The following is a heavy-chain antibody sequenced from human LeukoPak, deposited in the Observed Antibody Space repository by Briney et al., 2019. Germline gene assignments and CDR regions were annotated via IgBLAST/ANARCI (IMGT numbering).Heavy chain of an antibody. Sequence: GGSLRLSCAASGFTFSSYRMSWVRQAPGKGLEWVSHINHDGSEKYYVDSVRGRFTISRDNAKNSLYLQMNSLRAEDTAVYYCARDYYDSSGYYHVGDFDYWGQGTLVTVSS. CDR3: ARDYYDSSGYYHVGDFDY. CDR2: INHDGSEK. J-gene: IGHJ4*02. D-gene: IGHD3-22*01. CDR1: GFTFSSYR. V-gene: IGHV3-7*01.